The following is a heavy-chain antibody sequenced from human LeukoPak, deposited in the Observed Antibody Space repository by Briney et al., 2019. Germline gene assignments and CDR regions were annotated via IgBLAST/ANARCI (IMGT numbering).Heavy chain of an antibody. V-gene: IGHV4-59*08. CDR1: GGSISSYY. CDR2: IYYSGST. D-gene: IGHD3-10*01. CDR3: ARLGYYYGSGSYVDY. J-gene: IGHJ4*02. Sequence: PSETLSLTCTVSGGSISSYYWSWIRQPPGKGLEWIGYIYYSGSTNYNPSLKSRVTISVDTSKNQFSLKLSSVTAADTAGNYCARLGYYYGSGSYVDYWGQGTLVTVSS.